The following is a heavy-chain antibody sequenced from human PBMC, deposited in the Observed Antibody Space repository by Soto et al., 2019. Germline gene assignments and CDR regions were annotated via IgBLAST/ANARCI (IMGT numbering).Heavy chain of an antibody. Sequence: PGGSLRLSCAASGFTFSSYAMSWVRQAPGKGLEWVSAISGSGGSTYYADSVKGRFTISRDNSKNTLYLQMNSLRAEDTAVYYCAKGDSGSPYYYYCYGMDVWGQGTTVTVSS. CDR3: AKGDSGSPYYYYCYGMDV. V-gene: IGHV3-23*01. D-gene: IGHD1-26*01. CDR1: GFTFSSYA. CDR2: ISGSGGST. J-gene: IGHJ6*02.